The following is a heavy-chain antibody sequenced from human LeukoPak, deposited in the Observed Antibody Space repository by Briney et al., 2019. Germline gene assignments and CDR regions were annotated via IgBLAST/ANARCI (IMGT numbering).Heavy chain of an antibody. D-gene: IGHD1-26*01. CDR3: ARDKIVGPTTLDY. CDR2: INSDGSST. V-gene: IGHV3-74*01. CDR1: GFTFSSYW. J-gene: IGHJ4*02. Sequence: GGSLRLSCAASGFTFSSYWMHWVRHAPGKGLVWVSRINSDGSSTSYADSVKGRFTISRDNAKNTLYLQMNSLIAEDTAVYYCARDKIVGPTTLDYWGQGTLVTVSS.